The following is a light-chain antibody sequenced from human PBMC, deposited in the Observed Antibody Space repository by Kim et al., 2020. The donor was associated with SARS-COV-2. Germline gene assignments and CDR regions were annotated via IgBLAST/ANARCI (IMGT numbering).Light chain of an antibody. V-gene: IGLV3-19*01. Sequence: LGQTVRITGQGDSLRSDYASWYQQKPGQAPVLVIYGKNNRPSGVPDRFSGASSGNTASLTITGAQAEDEADYYCNSRDSSGNHLVFGGGTQLTVL. J-gene: IGLJ2*01. CDR1: SLRSDY. CDR3: NSRDSSGNHLV. CDR2: GKN.